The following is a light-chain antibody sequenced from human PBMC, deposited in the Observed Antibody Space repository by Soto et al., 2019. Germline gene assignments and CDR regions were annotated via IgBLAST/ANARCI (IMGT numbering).Light chain of an antibody. CDR3: QQYGNSPRT. CDR2: GAS. V-gene: IGKV3-20*01. CDR1: QSISNNY. J-gene: IGKJ5*01. Sequence: EIVLTQSPGTLSLSPGERATLSCRASQSISNNYLAWYQQKPGQAPRLLIYGASSRATGIPDRFSGSGSGTDFTLTISRLEPEDSAVFYCQQYGNSPRTFGLGTRLEIK.